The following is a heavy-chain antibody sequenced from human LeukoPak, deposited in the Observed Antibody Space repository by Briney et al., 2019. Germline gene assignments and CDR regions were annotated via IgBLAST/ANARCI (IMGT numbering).Heavy chain of an antibody. CDR3: AKSEYCSSTSCYGPFDP. Sequence: PGGSLRLSCTGSGVTFRTYAFSWVRQAPGKGLEWVSAIGGSGGSTFYADSVKGRFTISRDNSKNTLYLQMNSLRAEDTAVYYCAKSEYCSSTSCYGPFDPWGQGTLVTVSS. J-gene: IGHJ5*02. D-gene: IGHD2-2*01. CDR1: GVTFRTYA. CDR2: IGGSGGST. V-gene: IGHV3-23*01.